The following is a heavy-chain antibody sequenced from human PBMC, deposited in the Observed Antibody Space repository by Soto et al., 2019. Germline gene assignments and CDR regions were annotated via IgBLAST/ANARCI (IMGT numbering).Heavy chain of an antibody. V-gene: IGHV1-69*13. D-gene: IGHD2-15*01. CDR3: ARAWVVDVDGLYGVDV. CDR2: IIPIFGTA. CDR1: GGTFSSYA. J-gene: IGHJ6*02. Sequence: SVKVSFKASGGTFSSYAISWVRQAPGQGLEWMGGIIPIFGTANYAQKFQGRVTITADESTSTAYMELSSLRSEDTAVYYCARAWVVDVDGLYGVDVWGQGTTVTAP.